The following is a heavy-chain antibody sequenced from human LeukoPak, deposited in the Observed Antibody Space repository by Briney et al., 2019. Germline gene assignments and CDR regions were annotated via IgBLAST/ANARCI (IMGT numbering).Heavy chain of an antibody. J-gene: IGHJ4*02. CDR2: INPNSGDT. CDR3: ASLHYSDTGAYSY. D-gene: IGHD3-22*01. Sequence: ASVKVSCKTSGYTFTGYYMHWVRQAPGQGLEWMGWINPNSGDTNYTRKVQGRVTMTRDTSISTAYMELNRLTSDDTAVYYCASLHYSDTGAYSYWGQGTLVTVSS. V-gene: IGHV1-2*02. CDR1: GYTFTGYY.